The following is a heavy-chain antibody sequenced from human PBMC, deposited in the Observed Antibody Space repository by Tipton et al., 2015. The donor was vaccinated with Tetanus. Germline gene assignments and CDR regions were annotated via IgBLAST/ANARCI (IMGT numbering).Heavy chain of an antibody. CDR2: ISSAGSPI. V-gene: IGHV3-48*02. Sequence: SLRLSCAASGFTFNRYRMNWVRQPPGKGLEWISYISSAGSPIYFADSVEGRFTISRDNAKNLLYLQMHNLRDEDTAVYYCAGAPGGGSYHMDFWGQGTLVAVSS. D-gene: IGHD3-16*02. J-gene: IGHJ4*02. CDR3: AGAPGGGSYHMDF. CDR1: GFTFNRYR.